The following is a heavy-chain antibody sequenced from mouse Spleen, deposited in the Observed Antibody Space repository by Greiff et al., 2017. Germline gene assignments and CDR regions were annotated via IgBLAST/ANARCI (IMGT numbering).Heavy chain of an antibody. D-gene: IGHD4-1*01. V-gene: IGHV14-4*01. J-gene: IGHJ2*01. CDR1: GFNIKDDY. CDR3: TTFPSANWYDY. CDR2: IDPENGDT. Sequence: EVQLQQSGAELVRPGASVKLSCTASGFNIKDDYMHWVKQRPEQGLEWIGWIDPENGDTEYASKFQGKATITADTSSNTAYLQLSSLTSEDTAVYYCTTFPSANWYDYWGQGTTLTVSS.